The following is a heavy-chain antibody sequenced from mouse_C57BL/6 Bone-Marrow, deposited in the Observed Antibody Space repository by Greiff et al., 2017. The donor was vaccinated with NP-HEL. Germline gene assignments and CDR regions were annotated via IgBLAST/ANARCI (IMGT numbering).Heavy chain of an antibody. D-gene: IGHD1-1*01. CDR3: ARSLITTVVATEDY. CDR1: GYTFTSYW. V-gene: IGHV1-64*01. Sequence: QVQLQQPGAELVKPGASVKLSCKASGYTFTSYWMHWVKQRPGQGLEWIGMIHPNSGSTNYNEKFKSKATLTVDKSSSTAYMQLSSLTSEDSAVYYCARSLITTVVATEDYWGQGTTLTVSS. CDR2: IHPNSGST. J-gene: IGHJ2*01.